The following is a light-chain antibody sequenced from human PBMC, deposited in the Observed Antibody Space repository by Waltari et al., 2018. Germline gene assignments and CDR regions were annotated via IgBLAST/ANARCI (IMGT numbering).Light chain of an antibody. Sequence: CRASQRVSRTVAWYQQKPGPAPRLLIYGASIRATGIPDRFSGSGSGTDFSLTISRLEPEDFAVDYCQHYVRLPVTFGQGTKVEIK. V-gene: IGKV3-20*01. CDR3: QHYVRLPVT. CDR2: GAS. CDR1: QRVSRTV. J-gene: IGKJ1*01.